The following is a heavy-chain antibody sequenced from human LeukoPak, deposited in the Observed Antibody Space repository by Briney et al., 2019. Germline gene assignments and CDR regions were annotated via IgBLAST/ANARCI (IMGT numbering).Heavy chain of an antibody. V-gene: IGHV4-38-2*02. D-gene: IGHD3-9*01. CDR1: GYSISSGYF. CDR3: ARDLGLTISANWFDP. Sequence: SETLSLTCGVSGYSISSGYFWVWIRQPPGKGLEWIGSVHHTGATYYNPSLRSPVTISVDTSKNQFSLELNSVTAADTAVYYCARDLGLTISANWFDPWGQGTLVTVSS. CDR2: VHHTGAT. J-gene: IGHJ5*02.